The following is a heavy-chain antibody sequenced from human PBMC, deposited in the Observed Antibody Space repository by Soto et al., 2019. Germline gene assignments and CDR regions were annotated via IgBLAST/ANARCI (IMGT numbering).Heavy chain of an antibody. D-gene: IGHD3-16*02. J-gene: IGHJ6*02. CDR3: ARYQGGLTFGGVIDPTYYYYGMDV. CDR2: IYYSVST. V-gene: IGHV4-61*01. CDR1: GYSISSGYY. Sequence: SETLSLTCAVSGYSISSGYYWGWIRQPPGKGLEWIGYIYYSVSTNYNPSLKSRVTISVDTSKNQFSLKLSSVTAADTAVYYCARYQGGLTFGGVIDPTYYYYGMDVWGQGTTVTVPS.